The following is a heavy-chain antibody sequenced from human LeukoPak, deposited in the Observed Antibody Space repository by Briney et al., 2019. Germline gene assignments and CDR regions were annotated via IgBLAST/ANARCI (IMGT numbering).Heavy chain of an antibody. Sequence: DPGRSLRLSCAASGFTFSTYAMSWVRQAPGKGLEWVSTISGSGANTYYADSVRGRFTISRDNSKNTLYLHMNSLRAEDTAVYYCAKERAAYTNPYYFDYWGQGTLVTVSS. D-gene: IGHD3-16*01. CDR3: AKERAAYTNPYYFDY. J-gene: IGHJ4*02. CDR2: ISGSGANT. CDR1: GFTFSTYA. V-gene: IGHV3-23*01.